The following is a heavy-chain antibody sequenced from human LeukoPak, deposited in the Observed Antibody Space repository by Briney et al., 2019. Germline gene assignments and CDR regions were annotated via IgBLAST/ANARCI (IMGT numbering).Heavy chain of an antibody. J-gene: IGHJ6*03. CDR3: ARGIGYRDYYYYMDV. Sequence: GSLRLSCAASGFTFSSYSMHWVRQAPGKGLEWVSCISTSSSYIYYADSVKGRFTISRDNARNSLYLQMHSLRAEDTAVYYCARGIGYRDYYYYMDVWGKGTTVTISS. CDR2: ISTSSSYI. CDR1: GFTFSSYS. V-gene: IGHV3-21*04. D-gene: IGHD5-18*01.